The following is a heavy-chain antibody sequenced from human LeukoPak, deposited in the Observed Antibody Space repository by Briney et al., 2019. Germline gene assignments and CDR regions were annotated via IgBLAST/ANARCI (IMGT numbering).Heavy chain of an antibody. J-gene: IGHJ4*02. Sequence: VGSLRLSCAASGFSFYTYSMDWVRQAPGKGLEWVSYISSSTTTMLYADPVKGRFTISRDNAKNSLYLQMDSLRAEDTAVYYCARGRHYYDSSVNRGADYWGQGTLVTVSS. V-gene: IGHV3-48*01. CDR2: ISSSTTTM. CDR1: GFSFYTYS. CDR3: ARGRHYYDSSVNRGADY. D-gene: IGHD3-9*01.